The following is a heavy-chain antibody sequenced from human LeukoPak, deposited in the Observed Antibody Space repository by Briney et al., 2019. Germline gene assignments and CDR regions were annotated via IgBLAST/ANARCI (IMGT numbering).Heavy chain of an antibody. D-gene: IGHD5-18*01. CDR1: GGSISSYY. CDR3: TGPGYSYGYLFDY. J-gene: IGHJ4*02. V-gene: IGHV4-59*01. CDR2: IYYSGST. Sequence: PSETLSLTCTVSGGSISSYYWSWIRQPPGKGLEWIGYIYYSGSTTYNPSLKSRVTISVDTSKNQFSLKLTAVTAADTAVNYCTGPGYSYGYLFDYWGQGTLLTVSS.